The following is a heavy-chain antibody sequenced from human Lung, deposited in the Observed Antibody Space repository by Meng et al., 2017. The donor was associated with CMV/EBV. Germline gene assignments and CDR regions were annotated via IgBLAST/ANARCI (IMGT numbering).Heavy chain of an antibody. CDR3: AREPYDYDSSLDY. CDR2: SNSVGSST. Sequence: GGSLRLXCAASGFTFSSTWMHWVRQAPGKGLVWVSRSNSVGSSTIYADSVKGRFTISIDNAKNTLYLQMNSLRSEDTAVYYCAREPYDYDSSLDYWGQGTLVTVSS. V-gene: IGHV3-74*01. D-gene: IGHD3-22*01. J-gene: IGHJ4*02. CDR1: GFTFSSTW.